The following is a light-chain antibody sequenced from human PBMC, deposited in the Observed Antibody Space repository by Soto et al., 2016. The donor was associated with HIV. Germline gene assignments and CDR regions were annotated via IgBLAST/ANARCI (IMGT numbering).Light chain of an antibody. V-gene: IGKV1-17*03. J-gene: IGKJ1*01. CDR3: LQHNRNPRT. CDR1: QDISIY. CDR2: LIS. Sequence: DIQMTQSPSAMSASVGDRVTITCRASQDISIYLAWYQQKPGRAPKRLIYLISTLQSGVPSRFSGSGSGTEFTLTISSLQPEDVATYYCLQHNRNPRTFGQGTKVEI.